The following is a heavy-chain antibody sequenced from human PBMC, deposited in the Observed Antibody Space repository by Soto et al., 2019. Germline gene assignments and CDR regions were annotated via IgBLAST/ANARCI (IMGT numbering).Heavy chain of an antibody. D-gene: IGHD2-2*01. CDR2: MKQDGSEI. J-gene: IGHJ6*02. CDR1: GFTFSNYW. Sequence: GGSLRLSCAASGFTFSNYWMSWVRQAPGKGLEGVANMKQDGSEIYYVDSVKGRFTISRDTSKNQFSLKLSSVTAADTAVYYCARDIQLLSPNYYYYYGMDVWGQGTTVTVSS. V-gene: IGHV3-7*03. CDR3: ARDIQLLSPNYYYYYGMDV.